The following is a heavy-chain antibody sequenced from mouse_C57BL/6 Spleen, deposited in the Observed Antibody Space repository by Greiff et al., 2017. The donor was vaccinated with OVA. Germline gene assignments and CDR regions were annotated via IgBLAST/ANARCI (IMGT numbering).Heavy chain of an antibody. CDR2: INPGSGGT. CDR3: ARSKGYGSGYGGFDY. V-gene: IGHV1-54*01. D-gene: IGHD3-2*02. J-gene: IGHJ2*01. CDR1: GYAFTNYL. Sequence: VQLQESGAELVRPGTSVKVSCKASGYAFTNYLIEWVKQRPGQGLEWIGVINPGSGGTNYNEKFKGKATLTADKSSSTAYMQLSSLTSEDSAVYFCARSKGYGSGYGGFDYWGQGTTLTVSS.